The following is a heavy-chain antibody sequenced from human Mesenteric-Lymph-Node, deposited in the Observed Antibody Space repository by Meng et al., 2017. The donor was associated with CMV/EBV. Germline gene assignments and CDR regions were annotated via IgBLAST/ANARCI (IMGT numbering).Heavy chain of an antibody. Sequence: SETLSLTCTVSGGSVSSGSYYWSWIRQPPGKGLEWIGYIYYSGSTNYNPSLKSRVTISVDTSKNQFSLKLSSVTAADTAVYYCASSGGGGYYYYGMDVWGQGTTVTVSS. J-gene: IGHJ6*02. CDR3: ASSGGGGYYYYGMDV. CDR2: IYYSGST. V-gene: IGHV4-61*01. D-gene: IGHD2-15*01. CDR1: GGSVSSGSYY.